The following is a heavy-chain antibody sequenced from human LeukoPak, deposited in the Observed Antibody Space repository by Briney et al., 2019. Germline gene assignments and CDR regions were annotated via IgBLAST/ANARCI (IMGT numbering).Heavy chain of an antibody. J-gene: IGHJ5*02. D-gene: IGHD6-13*01. Sequence: PSETLSLTCTVSGGSISSSPYYWGWIRQPPGKGLEWMGCIYDSGSTFYDPSLKSRVTISIDTSRNQFSLRLNSVTSADTAVYFCARGPDYSSSYAANWFDPWGQGTLVTVSS. CDR1: GGSISSSPYY. V-gene: IGHV4-39*01. CDR2: IYDSGST. CDR3: ARGPDYSSSYAANWFDP.